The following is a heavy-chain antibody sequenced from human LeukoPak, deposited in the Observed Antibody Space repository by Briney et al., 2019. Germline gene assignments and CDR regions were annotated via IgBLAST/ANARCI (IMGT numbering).Heavy chain of an antibody. D-gene: IGHD1-26*01. Sequence: PGGSLRLSCAASGFTFSSYAMSWVRQAPGKGLEWVSAISGSGGSTYYADSVKGRFTIFRDNSKNTLYLQMNSLKTEDTAVYYCTTRGGSFSIFDYWGQGTLVTVSS. V-gene: IGHV3-23*01. CDR2: ISGSGGST. CDR1: GFTFSSYA. J-gene: IGHJ4*02. CDR3: TTRGGSFSIFDY.